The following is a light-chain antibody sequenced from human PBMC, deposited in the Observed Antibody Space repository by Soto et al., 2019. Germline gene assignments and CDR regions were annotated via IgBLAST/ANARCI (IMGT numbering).Light chain of an antibody. V-gene: IGLV2-14*01. Sequence: QSVLNQPASVSGSPGQSITISCTGTSSDVGGYNYVSWYQQHPGKAPKLMIYDVSNRPSGVSNRFSGSKSGNTASLTISGLQAEDEADYYCSSFTSSRTVVFGGGTKVTVL. CDR1: SSDVGGYNY. J-gene: IGLJ2*01. CDR3: SSFTSSRTVV. CDR2: DVS.